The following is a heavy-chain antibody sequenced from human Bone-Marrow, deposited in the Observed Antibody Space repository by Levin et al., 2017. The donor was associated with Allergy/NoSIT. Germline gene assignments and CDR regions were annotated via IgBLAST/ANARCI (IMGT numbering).Heavy chain of an antibody. V-gene: IGHV3-30*18. CDR1: GFTFSSYG. CDR3: AKGKLVTTSVLGRVTTLPYYDYGMDV. J-gene: IGHJ6*02. CDR2: ISYDGSNK. D-gene: IGHD4-11*01. Sequence: PGGSLRLSCAASGFTFSSYGMHWVRQAPGKGLEWVAVISYDGSNKYYADSVKGRFTISRDNSKNTLYLQMNSLRAEDTAVYYCAKGKLVTTSVLGRVTTLPYYDYGMDVWGQGTTVTVSS.